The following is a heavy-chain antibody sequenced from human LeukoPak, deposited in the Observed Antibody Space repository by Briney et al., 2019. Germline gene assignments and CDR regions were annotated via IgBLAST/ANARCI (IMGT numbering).Heavy chain of an antibody. V-gene: IGHV3-48*03. CDR2: ISSSGSTI. J-gene: IGHJ4*02. CDR1: GFTFSSYE. CDR3: VKSGYNRFDY. Sequence: GGSLRLSCAASGFTFSSYEMNWVRQAPGKGLEWVSYISSSGSTIYYADSVKGRFTISRDTSKNTLYLQMNSLRAADTAVYYCVKSGYNRFDYWGQGALVTVSS. D-gene: IGHD5-24*01.